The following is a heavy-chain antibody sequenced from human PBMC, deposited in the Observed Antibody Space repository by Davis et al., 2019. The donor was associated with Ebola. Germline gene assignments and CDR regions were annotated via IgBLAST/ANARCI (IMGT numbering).Heavy chain of an antibody. CDR1: GFTFSDYY. CDR3: ARGIAAAGPYYSYGMDV. CDR2: ISSTGSYT. D-gene: IGHD6-13*01. Sequence: GGSLRLSCAASGFTFSDYYMSWIRQAPGKGLEWVSYISSTGSYTNYADSVKGRFTISRDNAKNSLYLQMNSLRDEDTAVYYCARGIAAAGPYYSYGMDVWGKGTTVTVSS. V-gene: IGHV3-11*06. J-gene: IGHJ6*04.